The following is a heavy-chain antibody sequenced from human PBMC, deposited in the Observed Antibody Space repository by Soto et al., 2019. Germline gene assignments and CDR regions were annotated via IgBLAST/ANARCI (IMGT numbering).Heavy chain of an antibody. CDR3: ARVIWSGHLTSDL. CDR1: GFTFRSNS. CDR2: ISSSSSTI. Sequence: EVQVVESGGGLVQPGGSLRLSCAASGFTFRSNSMNWVRQAPGKGLEWISYISSSSSTIYADSVKGRFTISRDNAKNSLYLQMTSLRDEYTAVYYCARVIWSGHLTSDLWGQGTLVTVSS. D-gene: IGHD3-3*01. V-gene: IGHV3-48*02. J-gene: IGHJ5*02.